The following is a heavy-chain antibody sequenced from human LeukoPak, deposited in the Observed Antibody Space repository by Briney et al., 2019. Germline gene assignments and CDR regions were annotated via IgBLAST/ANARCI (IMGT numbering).Heavy chain of an antibody. J-gene: IGHJ6*02. Sequence: ASVKVSCKASGYSFTSYYMHWVRQAPGQGLECMGIVNPSGGSTSYAQKFQGRVTMTRDTSTSTVYMELSSLRSEDTAVYYCARVGFWSGYPGGRGMDVWGQGTTVTVSS. CDR3: ARVGFWSGYPGGRGMDV. V-gene: IGHV1-46*01. D-gene: IGHD3-3*01. CDR2: VNPSGGST. CDR1: GYSFTSYY.